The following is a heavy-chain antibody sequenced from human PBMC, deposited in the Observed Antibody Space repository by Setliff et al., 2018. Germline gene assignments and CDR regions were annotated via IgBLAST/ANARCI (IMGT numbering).Heavy chain of an antibody. V-gene: IGHV7-4-1*02. CDR2: INTNTGNP. D-gene: IGHD3-16*02. J-gene: IGHJ6*03. Sequence: ASVKVSCKSSGYSFSTYAMSWIRQAPGQGLEWMGWINTNTGNPSYAQGFAGRFVFSLDTSVSTAYLQISSLKPEDTAMYYCARASRFATIVWKGDYYMDVWGKGTTVTVS. CDR3: ARASRFATIVWKGDYYMDV. CDR1: GYSFSTYA.